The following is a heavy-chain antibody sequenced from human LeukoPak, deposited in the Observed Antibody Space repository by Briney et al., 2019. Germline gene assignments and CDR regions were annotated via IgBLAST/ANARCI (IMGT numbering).Heavy chain of an antibody. D-gene: IGHD6-13*01. V-gene: IGHV4-4*02. CDR3: ARVQAAAGRLSWFDP. CDR1: GGSISSSNW. CDR2: IYHSGST. Sequence: SETLSLTCTVSGGSISSSNWWSWVRQPPGKGLEWIGEIYHSGSTNYNPSLKSRVTISVDKSKNQFSLKLSSVTAADTAVYYCARVQAAAGRLSWFDPWGQGTLVTVSS. J-gene: IGHJ5*02.